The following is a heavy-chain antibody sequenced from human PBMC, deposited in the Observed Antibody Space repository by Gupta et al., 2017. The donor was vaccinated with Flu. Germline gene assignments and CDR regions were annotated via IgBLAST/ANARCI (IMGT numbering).Heavy chain of an antibody. CDR3: TRAHPITYHDAFDI. D-gene: IGHD3-10*01. J-gene: IGHJ3*02. CDR1: GFTFGDYA. V-gene: IGHV3-49*03. Sequence: EVQLVASGGGLVQPGRSLRLSCTASGFTFGDYAMSWFCQAPGKGLEWVGFIRSKAYGGTTEYAASEKGRFTISRDDSKSIAYLQMNSLKTEDTAVYYCTRAHPITYHDAFDIWGQGTMVTVSS. CDR2: IRSKAYGGTT.